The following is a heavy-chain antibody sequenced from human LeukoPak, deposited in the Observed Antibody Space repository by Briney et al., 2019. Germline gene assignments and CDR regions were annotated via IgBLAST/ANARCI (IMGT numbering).Heavy chain of an antibody. CDR3: ARVFIGDYGDYQFDY. D-gene: IGHD4-17*01. J-gene: IGHJ4*02. Sequence: PGGSLRLSCAASGFTFSDYYMSWIRQAPGKGLEWVSYISSSGSTIYYADSVKGRFTISRDNAKNSLYLQMNSPRAEDTAVYYCARVFIGDYGDYQFDYWGQGTLVTVSS. V-gene: IGHV3-11*04. CDR2: ISSSGSTI. CDR1: GFTFSDYY.